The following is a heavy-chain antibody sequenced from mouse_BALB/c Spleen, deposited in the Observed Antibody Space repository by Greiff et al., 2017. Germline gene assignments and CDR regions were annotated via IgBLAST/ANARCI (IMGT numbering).Heavy chain of an antibody. CDR2: IDPANGNT. J-gene: IGHJ4*01. D-gene: IGHD1-1*01. Sequence: EVQGVESGAELVKPGASVKLSCTASGFNIKDTYMHWVKQRPEQGLEWIGRIDPANGNTKYDPKFQGKATITADTSSNTAYLQLSSLTSEDTAVYYCARSRLRGFYYAMDYWGQGSSVTVSS. V-gene: IGHV14-3*02. CDR1: GFNIKDTY. CDR3: ARSRLRGFYYAMDY.